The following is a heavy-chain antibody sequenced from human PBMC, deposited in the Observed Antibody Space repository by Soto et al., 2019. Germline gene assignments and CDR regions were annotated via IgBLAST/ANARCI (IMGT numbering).Heavy chain of an antibody. V-gene: IGHV1-3*01. D-gene: IGHD3-22*01. CDR1: GYTFTSYA. J-gene: IGHJ4*02. Sequence: ASVKVSCKASGYTFTSYAMHWVRQAPGQRLEWMGWINAGNGNTKYSQKFQGRVTITRDTSASTAYMELSSLGSEDTAVYYCARGLTMIVVVPGYWGQGTLVTVSS. CDR3: ARGLTMIVVVPGY. CDR2: INAGNGNT.